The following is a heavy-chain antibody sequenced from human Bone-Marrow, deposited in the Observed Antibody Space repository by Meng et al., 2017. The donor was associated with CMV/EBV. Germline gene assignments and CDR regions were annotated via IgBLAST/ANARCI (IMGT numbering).Heavy chain of an antibody. CDR3: AKVQQLASIDY. V-gene: IGHV3-30*18. D-gene: IGHD6-13*01. CDR2: ISYDGSNK. CDR1: GFTFISYG. J-gene: IGHJ4*02. Sequence: LSCSASGFTFISYGMHWVRQAPGKGLEWVAVISYDGSNKYYADSVKGRFTISRDNSKNTLYLQMNSLRAEDTAVYYCAKVQQLASIDYWGQGTLVTVSS.